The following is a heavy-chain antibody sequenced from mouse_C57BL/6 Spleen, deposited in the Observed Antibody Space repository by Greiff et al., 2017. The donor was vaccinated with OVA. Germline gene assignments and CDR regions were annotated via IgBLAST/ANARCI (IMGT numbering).Heavy chain of an antibody. V-gene: IGHV3-6*01. CDR3: ARVPPQLLTGSYFDY. CDR2: ISYDGSN. J-gene: IGHJ2*01. CDR1: GYSITSGYY. Sequence: EVQLQQSGPGLVKPSQSLSLTCSVTGYSITSGYYWNWIRQFPGNKLEWMGYISYDGSNNYNPSLKNRISITRDTSKNQFFLKLNSVTTEDTATYYCARVPPQLLTGSYFDYWGQGTTLTVSS. D-gene: IGHD3-1*01.